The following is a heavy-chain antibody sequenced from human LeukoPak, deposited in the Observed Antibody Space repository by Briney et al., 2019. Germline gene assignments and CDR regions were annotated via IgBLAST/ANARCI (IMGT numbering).Heavy chain of an antibody. Sequence: GGSLRLSCAASGFTFGSYSMNWVRQAPGKGLEWVSSISSSSSYIYYADSVKGRFTISRDNAKNSLYLQMNSLRAEDTAVYYCARDRGSVLRFLEWLLGPDYWGQGTLVTVSS. CDR3: ARDRGSVLRFLEWLLGPDY. V-gene: IGHV3-21*01. D-gene: IGHD3-3*01. CDR2: ISSSSSYI. J-gene: IGHJ4*02. CDR1: GFTFGSYS.